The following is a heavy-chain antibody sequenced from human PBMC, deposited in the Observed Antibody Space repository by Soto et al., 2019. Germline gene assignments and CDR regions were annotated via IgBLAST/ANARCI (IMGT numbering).Heavy chain of an antibody. CDR1: GYTCTSYA. CDR2: INAGNGNT. D-gene: IGHD2-21*02. J-gene: IGHJ4*02. V-gene: IGHV1-3*01. Sequence: ASLKVSCNASGYTCTSYAMHWVLQAPGQRLEWMGWINAGNGNTKYSQKFQGRVTITRDTSASTAYMELSSLRSEDTAVYYCARSIEVVTDAEYWGQGTLVTVSS. CDR3: ARSIEVVTDAEY.